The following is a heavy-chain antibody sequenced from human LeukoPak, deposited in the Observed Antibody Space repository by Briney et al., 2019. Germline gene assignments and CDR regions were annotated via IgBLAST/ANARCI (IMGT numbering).Heavy chain of an antibody. J-gene: IGHJ4*02. CDR2: IKEDGSKT. Sequence: GGSLRLSCAASGFTFNTYWLSWVRQAPGKGLEWVADIKEDGSKTYYVDSLKGRFTISRDNAKNSLYLQMNSLRVDDTAVYYCARERPNAAVALEYWGQGTLVTVSS. V-gene: IGHV3-7*01. D-gene: IGHD6-19*01. CDR3: ARERPNAAVALEY. CDR1: GFTFNTYW.